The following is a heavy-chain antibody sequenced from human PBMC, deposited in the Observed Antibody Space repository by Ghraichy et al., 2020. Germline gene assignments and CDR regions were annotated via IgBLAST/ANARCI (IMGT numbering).Heavy chain of an antibody. CDR1: GFTFSSYS. J-gene: IGHJ6*02. CDR3: ARGGYCSSTSCADYYYYGMDV. Sequence: GESLNISCAASGFTFSSYSMNWVRQAPGKGLEWVSSISSSSSYIYYADSVKGRFTISRDNAKNSLYLQMNSLRAEDTAVYYCARGGYCSSTSCADYYYYGMDVWGQGTTVTVSS. V-gene: IGHV3-21*01. CDR2: ISSSSSYI. D-gene: IGHD2-2*01.